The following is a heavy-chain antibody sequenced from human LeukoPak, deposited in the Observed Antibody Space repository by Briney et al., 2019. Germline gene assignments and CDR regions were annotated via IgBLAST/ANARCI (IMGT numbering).Heavy chain of an antibody. Sequence: GALRLSCVAPGFTFYSYGMHWVRQAPGKGLEWVAVISHDGSNIHYGDSVKGRFTISRDNSKNTLYLQMNSLRAEDTAVYHCAKDPYRVIVATGNYLDPWGQGTLVTVSS. J-gene: IGHJ5*02. CDR1: GFTFYSYG. CDR3: AKDPYRVIVATGNYLDP. D-gene: IGHD3-22*01. V-gene: IGHV3-30*18. CDR2: ISHDGSNI.